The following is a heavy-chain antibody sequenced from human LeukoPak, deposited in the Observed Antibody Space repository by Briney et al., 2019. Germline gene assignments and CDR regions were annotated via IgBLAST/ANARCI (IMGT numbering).Heavy chain of an antibody. Sequence: GGSLRLSCAASGFTFRQYAMSWVRQAPGKGLEWVSGISGSGDDTYYTDSVKGRFTISRDNSNNTMYLQMNNLRSEDTAVYYCAKDRAYCSSTSCFTDYWGQGTLVTVSS. V-gene: IGHV3-23*01. CDR3: AKDRAYCSSTSCFTDY. CDR1: GFTFRQYA. D-gene: IGHD2-2*02. CDR2: ISGSGDDT. J-gene: IGHJ4*02.